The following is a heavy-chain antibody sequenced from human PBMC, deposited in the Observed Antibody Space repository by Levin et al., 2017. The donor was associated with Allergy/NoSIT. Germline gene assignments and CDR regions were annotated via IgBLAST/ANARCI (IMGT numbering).Heavy chain of an antibody. CDR3: ARKACINCYGASDY. Sequence: PGGSLRLSCVGSGFPFNTYDIRWVRQAPGKGLEWVSTISDTGATTHYADSVTGRFTVSRDNSKNTVYLQMNSLGAEDTALYYCARKACINCYGASDYWGQGTLVTVSS. J-gene: IGHJ4*02. V-gene: IGHV3-23*01. D-gene: IGHD2-2*01. CDR2: ISDTGATT. CDR1: GFPFNTYD.